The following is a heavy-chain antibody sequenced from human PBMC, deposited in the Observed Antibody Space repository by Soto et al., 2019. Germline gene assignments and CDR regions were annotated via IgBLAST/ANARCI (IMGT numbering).Heavy chain of an antibody. J-gene: IGHJ6*02. Sequence: ASVKVSCKASGYTFTSYAMHWVRQAHGQRLEWMGRINAGNGNTKYSQKFQGRVTITRDTSASTAYMELSSLRSEDTAVYYCAREGSSSWHTYYYYYGMDVWGQGTTVTVSS. CDR2: INAGNGNT. CDR1: GYTFTSYA. CDR3: AREGSSSWHTYYYYYGMDV. V-gene: IGHV1-3*01. D-gene: IGHD6-13*01.